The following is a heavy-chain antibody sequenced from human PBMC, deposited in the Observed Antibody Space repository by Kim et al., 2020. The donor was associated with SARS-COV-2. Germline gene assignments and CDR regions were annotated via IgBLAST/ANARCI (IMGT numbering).Heavy chain of an antibody. Sequence: ADSVKGRFTISRDNAKNSLYLQMNSLRAEDTALYYCAKGYDILTEDYFDYWGQGTLVTVSS. J-gene: IGHJ4*02. D-gene: IGHD3-9*01. CDR3: AKGYDILTEDYFDY. V-gene: IGHV3-9*01.